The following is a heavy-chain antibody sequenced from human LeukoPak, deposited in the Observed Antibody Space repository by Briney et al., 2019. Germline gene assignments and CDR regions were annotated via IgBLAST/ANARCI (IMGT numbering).Heavy chain of an antibody. D-gene: IGHD3-16*01. CDR3: ARVIQFVAPFDY. CDR1: GYSFSDYY. Sequence: ASVKVSCKASGYSFSDYYIHWMRQAPGQGLEWMGWINPNSGGTNYVQKFQGRVTMTRDTSISTAYMELSSLRSDDTAVYYCARVIQFVAPFDYWGQGTLVTVSS. V-gene: IGHV1-2*02. CDR2: INPNSGGT. J-gene: IGHJ4*02.